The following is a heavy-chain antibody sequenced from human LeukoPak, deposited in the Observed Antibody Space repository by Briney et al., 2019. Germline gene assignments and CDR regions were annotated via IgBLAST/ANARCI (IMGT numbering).Heavy chain of an antibody. CDR3: ARDIMITLGGGTLCEY. J-gene: IGHJ4*02. D-gene: IGHD3-16*01. V-gene: IGHV3-23*01. CDR1: GFTFSNYA. CDR2: ISGSGDRT. Sequence: GGSLRLSCAASGFTFSNYAMNWVRQSPGKGLEWVTAISGSGDRTYYADSVKGRFSISRDNSKNTLYLQMNSLRAEDTAVYYCARDIMITLGGGTLCEYWGQGTLVTVSS.